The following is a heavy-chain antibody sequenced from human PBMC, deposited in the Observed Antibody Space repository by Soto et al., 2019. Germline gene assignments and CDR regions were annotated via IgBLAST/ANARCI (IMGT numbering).Heavy chain of an antibody. V-gene: IGHV3-21*01. CDR1: GFTLSSYS. Sequence: EVQLVESGGGLVKPGGSLRLSCAASGFTLSSYSMNWVRQAPGKGLEWVSSISSSSSYIYYADSVKGRFTISRDNAKNSLYLQMNSLRAEDTAVYYCAFRGSGYDMGGYWGQGTLVTVSS. D-gene: IGHD5-12*01. CDR3: AFRGSGYDMGGY. J-gene: IGHJ4*02. CDR2: ISSSSSYI.